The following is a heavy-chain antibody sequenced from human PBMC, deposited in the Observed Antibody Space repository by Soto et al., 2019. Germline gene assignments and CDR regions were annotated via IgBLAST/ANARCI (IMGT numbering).Heavy chain of an antibody. CDR1: GFTFSSYW. D-gene: IGHD5-18*01. CDR2: IKQDGSEK. V-gene: IGHV3-7*01. Sequence: GGSLRLSCAASGFTFSSYWMSWVRQAPGKGLEWVANIKQDGSEKYYVDSVKGRFTISRDNAKNSLYLQMNSLRAEDTAVYYCARDRTTADNYYYYYYGMDVWGQGTTVTVSS. CDR3: ARDRTTADNYYYYYYGMDV. J-gene: IGHJ6*02.